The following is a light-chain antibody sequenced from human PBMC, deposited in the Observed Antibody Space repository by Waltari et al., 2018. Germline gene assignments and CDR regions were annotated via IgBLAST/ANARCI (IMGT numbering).Light chain of an antibody. V-gene: IGKV3-15*01. J-gene: IGKJ4*01. CDR1: QTVSSS. Sequence: EIVLTQSPATLSVSPGERATLSCRASQTVSSSLAWYQQRPGQAPRLLIYGASSRATGIPDRFSGSWSGTDFTLTISSLEPEDFAVYYCQQHSNWPLTFGGGTKVEIK. CDR3: QQHSNWPLT. CDR2: GAS.